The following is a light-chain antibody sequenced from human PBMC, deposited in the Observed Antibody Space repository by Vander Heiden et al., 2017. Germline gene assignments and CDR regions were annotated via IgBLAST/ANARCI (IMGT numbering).Light chain of an antibody. CDR3: AAWDNSLRGV. J-gene: IGLJ2*01. V-gene: IGLV1-47*01. CDR1: SSNIGSNY. Sequence: QSVLTQPPSASGTPGQRVSISCSASSSNIGSNYVYWYQQLPGAAPKLLIYKNNQRPSGVPDRFSGSKSGTSASLAISGLRSEDEADYYCAAWDNSLRGVFGGGTKLTVL. CDR2: KNN.